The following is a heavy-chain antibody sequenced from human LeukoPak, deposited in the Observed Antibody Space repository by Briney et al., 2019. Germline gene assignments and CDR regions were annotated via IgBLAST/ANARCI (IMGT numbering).Heavy chain of an antibody. D-gene: IGHD4-17*01. CDR3: AHSSRFLFYGDYFDY. J-gene: IGHJ4*02. CDR2: IYWDDDK. V-gene: IGHV2-5*02. CDR1: GFSLSTSGVG. Sequence: SGPTLVKPTQTLTLTCTFSGFSLSTSGVGVGWIRQPPGKALEWLALIYWDDDKRYSPSLKSRLTITKDTSKNQVVLTMTNMDPVDTATYYCAHSSRFLFYGDYFDYWGQGTLATVSS.